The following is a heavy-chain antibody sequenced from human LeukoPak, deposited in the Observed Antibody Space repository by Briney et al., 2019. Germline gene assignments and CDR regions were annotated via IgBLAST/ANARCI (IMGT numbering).Heavy chain of an antibody. J-gene: IGHJ6*03. CDR3: AKMWSYRNPDYYYYYMDV. CDR1: GFTFSSYA. Sequence: WGSLRLSCAASGFTFSSYAMSWVRQAPGKWLEWVSAISGSGGSTYYADSVKGRFTISRDNSKNTLYLQMNSLRAEDTAVYYCAKMWSYRNPDYYYYYMDVWGKGTTVTVSS. CDR2: ISGSGGST. V-gene: IGHV3-23*01. D-gene: IGHD4-11*01.